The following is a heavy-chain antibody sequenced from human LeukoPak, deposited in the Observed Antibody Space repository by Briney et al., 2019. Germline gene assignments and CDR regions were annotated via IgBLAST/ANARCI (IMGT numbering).Heavy chain of an antibody. D-gene: IGHD3-10*01. V-gene: IGHV4-59*01. J-gene: IGHJ4*02. Sequence: SETLSLTCTVSGGSISSYYWSWIRQPPGKGLEWIGYIYYSGSTNYNPSLKSRVTISVDTSKNQFSLKLSSVTAADTAVYYCARAIYGSGSYYNLDYWGQGTLVTVSS. CDR2: IYYSGST. CDR3: ARAIYGSGSYYNLDY. CDR1: GGSISSYY.